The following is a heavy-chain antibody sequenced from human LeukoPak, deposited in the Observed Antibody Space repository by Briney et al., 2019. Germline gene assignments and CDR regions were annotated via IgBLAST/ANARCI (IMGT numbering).Heavy chain of an antibody. CDR1: GGGFSIYA. Sequence: GASVTLSCNCSGGGFSIYAISWVRQAPGQALERMGGIIPIFGTANYEQKFQGRVTITEDKATRTAYMELSSLRSEDTAGYYCARIQVSVRGPPLVYYMDVWGKGTTVTISS. CDR3: ARIQVSVRGPPLVYYMDV. D-gene: IGHD3-10*01. CDR2: IIPIFGTA. J-gene: IGHJ6*03. V-gene: IGHV1-69*06.